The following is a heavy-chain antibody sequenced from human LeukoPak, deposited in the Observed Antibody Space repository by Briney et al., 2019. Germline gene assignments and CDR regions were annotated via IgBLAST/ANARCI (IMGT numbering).Heavy chain of an antibody. CDR1: GYSISSGYY. J-gene: IGHJ6*03. V-gene: IGHV4-38-2*02. CDR2: IYHSGST. D-gene: IGHD3-3*01. Sequence: PSETLSLTCTVTGYSISSGYYWGWIRQPPGKGLEWIGSIYHSGSTYYNPSLKSRVTISVDTSKNQFSLKLSSVTAADTAVYYCARLSQFGVLRFSYYMDVWGKGTTVTVSS. CDR3: ARLSQFGVLRFSYYMDV.